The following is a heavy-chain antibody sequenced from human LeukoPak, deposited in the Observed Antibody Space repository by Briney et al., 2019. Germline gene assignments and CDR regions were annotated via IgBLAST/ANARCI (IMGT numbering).Heavy chain of an antibody. Sequence: ASVKVSSKASVYTFTDYYMHWVRQAPGQGLEWMGWINPNSCGTNYAQKLQGRVTMTRDTCITTAYMELSGLSSDDTAVYYCARTWIQVWCPDFDYWGQGSLVTVSS. CDR3: ARTWIQVWCPDFDY. J-gene: IGHJ4*02. D-gene: IGHD5-18*01. V-gene: IGHV1-2*02. CDR2: INPNSCGT. CDR1: VYTFTDYY.